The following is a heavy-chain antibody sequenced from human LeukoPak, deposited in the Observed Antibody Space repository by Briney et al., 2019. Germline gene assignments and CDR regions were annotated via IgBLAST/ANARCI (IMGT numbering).Heavy chain of an antibody. V-gene: IGHV3-30*04. Sequence: PGGSLRLSCAASEFTFLSYSMHWIRQAPGKGLEWVAVISYDGSHKFYADSVKGRVTISRDNSKNTLYLQMNSLRPEDTAVYHCARKSSGTPDDWGQGTLVTVSS. CDR2: ISYDGSHK. J-gene: IGHJ4*02. CDR3: ARKSSGTPDD. D-gene: IGHD1-1*01. CDR1: EFTFLSYS.